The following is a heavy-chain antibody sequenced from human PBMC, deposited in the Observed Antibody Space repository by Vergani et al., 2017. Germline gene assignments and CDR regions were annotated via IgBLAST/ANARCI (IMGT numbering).Heavy chain of an antibody. Sequence: EVQLVESGGGVVRPGGSLRLSCAASGFTFSSYAMSWVRQASGKGLEWVSAISGSGGSTFYADSVKGRFTISRDNSKNTLYLQMNSLRAEDTAIYYCAKETTVTSFADYWGQGTLVTVSS. CDR1: GFTFSSYA. V-gene: IGHV3-23*04. D-gene: IGHD4-17*01. CDR3: AKETTVTSFADY. CDR2: ISGSGGST. J-gene: IGHJ4*02.